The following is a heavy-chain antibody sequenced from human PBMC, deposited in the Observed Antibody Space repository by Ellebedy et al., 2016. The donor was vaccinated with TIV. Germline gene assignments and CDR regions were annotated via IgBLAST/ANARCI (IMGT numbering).Heavy chain of an antibody. CDR1: GFTFSNYA. Sequence: GESLKISCAASGFTFSNYALSWVRQAPGKGLEWVSALSRSGDSTSYADSVKGRFTITRDNSKNTLYLQMNSQRAEDTAVYYCARGGVVGPYGMDVWGQGTTVTVSS. J-gene: IGHJ6*02. CDR2: LSRSGDST. V-gene: IGHV3-23*01. CDR3: ARGGVVGPYGMDV. D-gene: IGHD1-26*01.